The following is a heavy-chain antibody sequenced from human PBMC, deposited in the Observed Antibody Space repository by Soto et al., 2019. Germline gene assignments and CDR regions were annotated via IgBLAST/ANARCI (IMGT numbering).Heavy chain of an antibody. V-gene: IGHV1-8*01. CDR3: AADNRYYYDSSGYNGVY. D-gene: IGHD3-22*01. CDR2: MNPNSGNT. J-gene: IGHJ4*02. CDR1: GYTFTSYD. Sequence: GASVKVSCKASGYTFTSYDINWVRQATGQGLEWMGWMNPNSGNTGYAQKFQGRVTMTRNTSISTAYMELSSLRSEDTAVYYCAADNRYYYDSSGYNGVYWGQGTLVTVSS.